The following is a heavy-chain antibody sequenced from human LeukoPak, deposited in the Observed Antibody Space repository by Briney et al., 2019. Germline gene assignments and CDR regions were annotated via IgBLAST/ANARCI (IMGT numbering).Heavy chain of an antibody. D-gene: IGHD7-27*01. J-gene: IGHJ4*02. CDR3: ARGSNWGDY. V-gene: IGHV4-59*12. CDR2: FSNSGTT. CDR1: GGSISDYH. Sequence: SETLSLICTVSGGSISDYHWSWIRQPPGKGLEWIGYFSNSGTTNQNPSLKSRVTTSVDTSKNQSSLKLSSVTAADTAVYYCARGSNWGDYWGQGARVTVSS.